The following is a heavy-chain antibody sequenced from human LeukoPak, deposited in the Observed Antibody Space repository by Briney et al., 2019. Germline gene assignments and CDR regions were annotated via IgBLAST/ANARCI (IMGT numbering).Heavy chain of an antibody. V-gene: IGHV4-34*01. D-gene: IGHD2-8*02. Sequence: SETLSLTWAVYGGSFSGYYWSWIRQPPGKGLEWIGEINHSGSTNYNPSLKSRVTISVDTSKNQFSLKLSSVTAADTAVYYCARMTTGWFDPWGQVTLVTVSS. CDR1: GGSFSGYY. CDR2: INHSGST. CDR3: ARMTTGWFDP. J-gene: IGHJ5*02.